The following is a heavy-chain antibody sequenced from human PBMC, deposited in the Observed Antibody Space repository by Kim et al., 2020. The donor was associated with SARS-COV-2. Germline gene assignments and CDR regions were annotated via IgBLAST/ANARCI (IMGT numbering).Heavy chain of an antibody. J-gene: IGHJ1*01. V-gene: IGHV3-48*03. CDR1: GFTFSSYE. D-gene: IGHD6-19*01. Sequence: GGSLRLSCAASGFTFSSYEMNWVRQAPGKGLEWVSYISSSGSTIYYADSVKGRFTISRDNAKNSLYLQMNSLRAEDTAVYYCARVHSSGWYEYFQHWGQGILVTVSS. CDR3: ARVHSSGWYEYFQH. CDR2: ISSSGSTI.